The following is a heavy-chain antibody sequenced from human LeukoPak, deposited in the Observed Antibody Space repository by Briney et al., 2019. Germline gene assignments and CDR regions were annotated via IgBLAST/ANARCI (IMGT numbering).Heavy chain of an antibody. J-gene: IGHJ4*02. D-gene: IGHD2-8*02. CDR1: GYSVMELS. CDR3: AREESGGYFDY. CDR2: FDPEDGET. Sequence: GASVKVSCKVSGYSVMELSMHWVRQAPGKGLEWMGGFDPEDGETIYAQKFRGRVTMTRDTSTTTAYMELSSLRSEDTAVYYCAREESGGYFDYGGQGTLVTVSS. V-gene: IGHV1-24*01.